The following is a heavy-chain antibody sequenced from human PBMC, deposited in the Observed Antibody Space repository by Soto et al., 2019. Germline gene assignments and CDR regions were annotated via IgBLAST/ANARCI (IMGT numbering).Heavy chain of an antibody. J-gene: IGHJ4*02. V-gene: IGHV4-34*01. Sequence: SETLSLTCAVYGGSFSGYYWSWIRQPPGKGLEWIGEINHSRSTNYNPSLKSRVTISVDTSKNQFSLKLSSVTAADTAVYYCARGGVDYYDSSGYYFSPYYFDYWGQGTLVTVSS. D-gene: IGHD3-22*01. CDR1: GGSFSGYY. CDR2: INHSRST. CDR3: ARGGVDYYDSSGYYFSPYYFDY.